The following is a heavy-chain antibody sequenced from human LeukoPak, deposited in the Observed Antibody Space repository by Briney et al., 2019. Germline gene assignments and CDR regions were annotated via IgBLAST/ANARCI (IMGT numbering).Heavy chain of an antibody. D-gene: IGHD6-6*01. Sequence: SETPSPTCTVPGGSISSHYWTWIRQPPGKGPEWIGYIYYSGSTNYNPSLKSRVTISVDTSKNQFSLKLSSVTAADTALYYCARGGAARPFDYWGQGTLVTVSS. CDR1: GGSISSHY. V-gene: IGHV4-59*11. CDR3: ARGGAARPFDY. CDR2: IYYSGST. J-gene: IGHJ4*02.